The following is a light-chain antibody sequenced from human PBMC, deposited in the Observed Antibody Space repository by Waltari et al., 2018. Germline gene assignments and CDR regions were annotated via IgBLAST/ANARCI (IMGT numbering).Light chain of an antibody. CDR1: SLSLYY. V-gene: IGLV3-19*01. CDR2: GRN. Sequence: SSELTQDPAVSVALGQTVRITCPGASLSLYYATWYQQKPGQAPVIVMWGRNNRPSGIPDRFSGSSSGNTASLTITGAQAEDEADYYCNSRDNSGNHVVFGGGTKLTVL. CDR3: NSRDNSGNHVV. J-gene: IGLJ3*02.